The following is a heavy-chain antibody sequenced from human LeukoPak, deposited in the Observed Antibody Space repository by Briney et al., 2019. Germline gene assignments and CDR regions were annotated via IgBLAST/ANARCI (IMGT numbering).Heavy chain of an antibody. CDR1: GFTFSDFA. CDR3: AKNRGPLDM. J-gene: IGHJ3*02. CDR2: IDAAGT. Sequence: GGSLRLSCAASGFTFSDFAMTWVRQATGKGLEWVSSIDAAGTYYADSVKGRFTISRDNSKNTVYLQLNSLRVDDTAVYYCAKNRGPLDMRGQGTMVIVSS. V-gene: IGHV3-23*01. D-gene: IGHD3-10*01.